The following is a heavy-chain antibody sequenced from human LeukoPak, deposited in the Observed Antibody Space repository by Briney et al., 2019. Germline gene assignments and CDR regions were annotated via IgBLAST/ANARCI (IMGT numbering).Heavy chain of an antibody. V-gene: IGHV3-23*01. J-gene: IGHJ4*02. CDR3: AKVWYYGSGSYGD. Sequence: GGSLRLSCAASGFTFSSYAMSWVRQARGKGLEGVSAISGRGCSRYCADSVEGRFTISRDNSKNTLYLQMNSVRDEDTAVYYCAKVWYYGSGSYGDWGQGTLVTVSS. D-gene: IGHD3-10*01. CDR2: ISGRGCSR. CDR1: GFTFSSYA.